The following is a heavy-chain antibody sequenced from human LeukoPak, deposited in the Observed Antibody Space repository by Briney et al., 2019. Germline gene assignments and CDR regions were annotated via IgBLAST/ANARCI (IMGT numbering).Heavy chain of an antibody. CDR2: ISSSGDTI. Sequence: SGGSLRLSCAASGFTFSDYYMSWIRQAPGKGLEWLSYISSSGDTIYYADSVKGRFTISRDNAKNSLYLQMNSLRAEDTAVYYCARDDYGSGPFDYWGQGTLVTVSS. CDR3: ARDDYGSGPFDY. CDR1: GFTFSDYY. V-gene: IGHV3-11*04. D-gene: IGHD3-10*01. J-gene: IGHJ4*02.